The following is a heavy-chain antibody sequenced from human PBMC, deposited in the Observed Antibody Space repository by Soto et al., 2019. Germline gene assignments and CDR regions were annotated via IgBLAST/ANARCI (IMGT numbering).Heavy chain of an antibody. Sequence: EVQLVESGGGLVKPGGSLRLSCAASGFTFSSYSMNWVRQAPGKGLEWVSSISSSSSYIYYADSVKGRFTNYRDNAQTPLYLQMTSVRAEDTAVCYCARVCSGSCYSFEYAFDIWGQGTMVTVSS. CDR2: ISSSSSYI. V-gene: IGHV3-21*01. D-gene: IGHD2-15*01. CDR1: GFTFSSYS. J-gene: IGHJ3*02. CDR3: ARVCSGSCYSFEYAFDI.